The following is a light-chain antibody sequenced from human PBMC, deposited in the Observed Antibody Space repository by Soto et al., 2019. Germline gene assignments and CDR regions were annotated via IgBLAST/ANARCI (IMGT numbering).Light chain of an antibody. CDR3: QQYYTTPPT. CDR2: KAS. V-gene: IGKV1-5*03. CDR1: QTISSW. J-gene: IGKJ3*01. Sequence: DIQMTQSPSTLSGSVGDRVTITCRASQTISSWLAWYQQKPGKAPKLLIYKASTLKSGVPSRFSGSGSGTEFTLTISSLQAEDAAVYYCQQYYTTPPTFGLGTNGIS.